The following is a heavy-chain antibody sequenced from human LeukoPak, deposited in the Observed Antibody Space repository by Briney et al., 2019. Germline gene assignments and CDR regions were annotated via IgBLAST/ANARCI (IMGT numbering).Heavy chain of an antibody. D-gene: IGHD4-17*01. Sequence: SVKVSCKASGGTFSSYTINWVRQAPGQGLEWMGGIIPIFGTANYAQKFQGRVTITTDESTSTAYMELSSLRTEDTAVYYCARGRSTVTTGLDYWGQGTLVTVSS. CDR1: GGTFSSYT. J-gene: IGHJ4*02. CDR3: ARGRSTVTTGLDY. V-gene: IGHV1-69*05. CDR2: IIPIFGTA.